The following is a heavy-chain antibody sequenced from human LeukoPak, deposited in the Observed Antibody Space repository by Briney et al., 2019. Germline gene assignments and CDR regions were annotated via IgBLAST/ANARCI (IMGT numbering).Heavy chain of an antibody. CDR2: ISGSCSST. D-gene: IGHD2-15*01. CDR1: GFTFSSYA. J-gene: IGHJ4*02. Sequence: TGGSLRLSCAASGFTFSSYAINWVRQVPGKGLEWVSTISGSCSSTYYADSVKGRFTISRDSSKNTLYLQMNSLRAEDTAVYYCANAEEICSGGSCYFVYWGQGTLVTVSS. V-gene: IGHV3-23*01. CDR3: ANAEEICSGGSCYFVY.